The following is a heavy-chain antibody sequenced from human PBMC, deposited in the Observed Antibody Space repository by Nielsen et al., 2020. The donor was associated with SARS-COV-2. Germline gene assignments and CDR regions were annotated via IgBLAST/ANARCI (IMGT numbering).Heavy chain of an antibody. D-gene: IGHD5-18*01. CDR2: IYYSGST. V-gene: IGHV4-31*01. CDR1: GGSISSGGYY. CDR3: ARGDTAMASFDP. Sequence: SETLSLTCTVSGGSISSGGYYWSWIRQHPGKGLEWIGYIYYSGSTYYNPSLKSQVTISVDTSKSQFSLKLSSVTAADTAVYYCARGDTAMASFDPWGQGTLVTVSS. J-gene: IGHJ5*02.